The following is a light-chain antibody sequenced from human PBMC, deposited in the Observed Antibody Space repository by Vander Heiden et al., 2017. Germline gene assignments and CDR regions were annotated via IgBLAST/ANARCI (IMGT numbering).Light chain of an antibody. Sequence: DIQMTQSPSSLSASVGDRDTITCRASQSISSYLNWYQQKPGKAPKLLIYAASSLQSGVPSRFSGSGSGTDFTLTISSLQPEDFATYYCQQSYSTPRITFGQGTRLEIK. CDR2: AAS. V-gene: IGKV1-39*01. J-gene: IGKJ5*01. CDR1: QSISSY. CDR3: QQSYSTPRIT.